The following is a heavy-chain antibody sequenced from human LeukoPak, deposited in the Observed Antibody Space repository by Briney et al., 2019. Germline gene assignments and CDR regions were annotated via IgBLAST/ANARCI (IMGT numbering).Heavy chain of an antibody. V-gene: IGHV3-30*18. CDR2: ISYDGSNK. D-gene: IGHD1-7*01. CDR1: GFTFSSYG. Sequence: GGSLRLSCAASGFTFSSYGMHWVRQAPGKGLEWVAVISYDGSNKYYADSVKGRFTISRGNSKNTLYLQMNSLRAEDTAVYYCAKVITGTTLVVDYWGQGTLVTVSS. J-gene: IGHJ4*02. CDR3: AKVITGTTLVVDY.